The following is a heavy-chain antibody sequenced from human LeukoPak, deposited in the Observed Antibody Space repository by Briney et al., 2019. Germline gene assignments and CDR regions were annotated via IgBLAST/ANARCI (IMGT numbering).Heavy chain of an antibody. J-gene: IGHJ4*02. V-gene: IGHV3-48*02. CDR3: ARDLWVAVAGAFDY. D-gene: IGHD6-19*01. CDR2: ISSSSSTI. Sequence: TGGSLRLSCAAPGFTFSSYNMNWARQAPGKGLEWVSYISSSSSTIYYADSVKGRFTISRDNARNSLFLQMNSLRDEDTAVYYCARDLWVAVAGAFDYWGQGTLVTVSS. CDR1: GFTFSSYN.